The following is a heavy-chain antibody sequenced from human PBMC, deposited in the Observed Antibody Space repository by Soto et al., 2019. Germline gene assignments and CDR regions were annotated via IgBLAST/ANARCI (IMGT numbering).Heavy chain of an antibody. D-gene: IGHD3-22*01. CDR3: ARDTDSSGYYLKAFDI. J-gene: IGHJ3*02. CDR1: GYTFTGYY. V-gene: IGHV1-2*04. CDR2: INPNSGGT. Sequence: ASVKVSCKASGYTFTGYYMHWVRQAPGQGLEWMGWINPNSGGTNYAQKFQGWVTMTRDTSVSTAYMELSRLRSDDTAVYYCARDTDSSGYYLKAFDIWGQGTMVTVSS.